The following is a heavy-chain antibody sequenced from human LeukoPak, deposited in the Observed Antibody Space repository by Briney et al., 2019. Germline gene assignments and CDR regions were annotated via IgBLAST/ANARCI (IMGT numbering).Heavy chain of an antibody. D-gene: IGHD2-21*01. V-gene: IGHV5-10-1*01. CDR2: IRPSDSEP. CDR1: GYSFSTYL. CDR3: ARHYSNDHTLFDF. Sequence: GRSLRLSCKVSGYSFSTYLITWVRQMPGGALEWMGRIRPSDSEPNYSPSFQDHVTISADRSINTVYLQWSSLKASDTAIYFCARHYSNDHTLFDFWGQGALVTVST. J-gene: IGHJ4*02.